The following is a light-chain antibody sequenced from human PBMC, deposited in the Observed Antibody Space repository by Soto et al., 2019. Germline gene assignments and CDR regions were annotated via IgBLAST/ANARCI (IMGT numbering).Light chain of an antibody. CDR1: QSVTYN. Sequence: EIVMTQSPATLSVSPGETATLSCRASQSVTYNLAWYQQKPGQGPRLLIYGAFTRATGIPARFSGRGAWTDFTLTISSLQSEDFAVYYCQQYKNWPPLTFGGGTKVEIK. CDR2: GAF. J-gene: IGKJ4*01. V-gene: IGKV3-15*01. CDR3: QQYKNWPPLT.